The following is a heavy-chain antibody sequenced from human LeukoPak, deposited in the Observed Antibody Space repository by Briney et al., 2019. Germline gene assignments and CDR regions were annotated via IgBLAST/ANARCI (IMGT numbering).Heavy chain of an antibody. CDR3: ARGPDDVVPAATAYY. J-gene: IGHJ4*02. CDR1: GFTFSSYW. Sequence: GGSLRLSCAAPGFTFSSYWMSWVRQAPGEGLGWVANIKQDGSEKYYVDSVKGRFTISRDNAKNSLYLQMNSLRAEDTAVYYCARGPDDVVPAATAYYWGQGTLVTVSS. D-gene: IGHD2-2*01. V-gene: IGHV3-7*04. CDR2: IKQDGSEK.